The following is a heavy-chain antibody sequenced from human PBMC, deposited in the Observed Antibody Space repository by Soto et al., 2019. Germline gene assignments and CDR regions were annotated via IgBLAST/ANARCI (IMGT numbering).Heavy chain of an antibody. V-gene: IGHV3-23*01. CDR3: VSWVSAHFDS. CDR2: ISSNGENT. CDR1: GLPSASHP. D-gene: IGHD6-13*01. J-gene: IGHJ4*02. Sequence: GALRLSCPQSGLPSASHPMNLVRQAPGKGLEWVSTISSNGENTHYADSVKGRFIISSDNSSNTVDLQMNSLRVEDTAVYYCVSWVSAHFDSWGQGPLVTLSS.